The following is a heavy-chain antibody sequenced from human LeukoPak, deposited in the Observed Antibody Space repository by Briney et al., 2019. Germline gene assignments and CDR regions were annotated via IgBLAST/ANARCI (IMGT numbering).Heavy chain of an antibody. V-gene: IGHV4-34*01. CDR2: INHSGST. CDR3: ANNGISREGDYYYGMDV. CDR1: GGSFSGYY. D-gene: IGHD1-1*01. J-gene: IGHJ6*02. Sequence: SETLSLTCAVYGGSFSGYYGSWIRQPPGKGLEWIGEINHSGSTNYNPSLKSRVTISVDTSKNQFSLKLSSVTAADTTVYYCANNGISREGDYYYGMDVWGQGTTVTVSS.